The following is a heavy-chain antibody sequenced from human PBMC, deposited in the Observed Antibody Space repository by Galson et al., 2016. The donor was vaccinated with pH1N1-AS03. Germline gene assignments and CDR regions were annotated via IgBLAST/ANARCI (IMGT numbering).Heavy chain of an antibody. CDR1: GFTFSSYA. Sequence: SLRLSRAASGFTFSSYAMFWVRQAPGKGLEYVSAISGNGFSTYYASSVKDRFTISRDNSKNTLFLQMGSLRPEDMAVYYCARGPVSYSNYWFPPPDYWGQGTLVAVAS. CDR3: ARGPVSYSNYWFPPPDY. D-gene: IGHD6-13*01. V-gene: IGHV3-64*01. J-gene: IGHJ4*02. CDR2: ISGNGFST.